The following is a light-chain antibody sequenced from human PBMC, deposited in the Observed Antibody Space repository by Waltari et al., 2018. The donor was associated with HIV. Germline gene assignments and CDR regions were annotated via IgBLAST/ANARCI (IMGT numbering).Light chain of an antibody. CDR1: QTLLYSDGYKY. J-gene: IGKJ2*01. CDR2: KTS. V-gene: IGKV2-28*01. CDR3: MQALQAHS. Sequence: DIVMPQSPLSLPVTPGEPASTPCRSSQTLLYSDGYKYLDWYQQKPGQSPRLLIYKTSNRASGVSDRFSGGASGTDFTLRISRVEAEDVGVYYCMQALQAHSFGQGTKVEIK.